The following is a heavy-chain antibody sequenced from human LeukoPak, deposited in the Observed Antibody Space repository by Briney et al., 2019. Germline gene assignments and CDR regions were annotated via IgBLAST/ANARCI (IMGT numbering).Heavy chain of an antibody. CDR3: AELGITMIGGV. CDR2: ISSSGSTI. V-gene: IGHV3-48*03. D-gene: IGHD3-10*02. Sequence: GGSLRLSCVASGFTFDDYAMSWVRQAPGKGLEWVSYISSSGSTIYYAYSVKGRFTISRDNAKNSLYLQMNSLRAEDTAVYYCAELGITMIGGVWGKGTTVTISS. CDR1: GFTFDDYA. J-gene: IGHJ6*04.